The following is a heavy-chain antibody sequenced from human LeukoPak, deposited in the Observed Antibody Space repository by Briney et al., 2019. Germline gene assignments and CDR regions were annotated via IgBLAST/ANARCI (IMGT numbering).Heavy chain of an antibody. CDR2: IYYSGST. J-gene: IGHJ4*02. CDR1: GGSISSGDYS. V-gene: IGHV4-30-4*01. CDR3: AREPYDYVWGSYPVGYFDY. D-gene: IGHD3-16*02. Sequence: SQTLSLTCTVSGGSISSGDYSWSWIRQPPGKGLEWIGYIYYSGSTNYNPSLKSRVTISVDTSKIQFSLKLSSVTAADTAVYYCAREPYDYVWGSYPVGYFDYWGREPWSPSPQ.